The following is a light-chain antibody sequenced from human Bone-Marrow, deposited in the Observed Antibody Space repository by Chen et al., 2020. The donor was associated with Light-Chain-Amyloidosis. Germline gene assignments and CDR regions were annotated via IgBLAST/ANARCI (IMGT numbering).Light chain of an antibody. Sequence: QSALTQPRSVSGSPGPSGTISCTGTSCDVGGYNYVSWYQQNPGKGPKLMSYDVSKRPSGVPDRFSGAKSGNTASLTISGLQGADEADYYCYSYAGSSWVFGGGTKLTVL. V-gene: IGLV2-11*01. J-gene: IGLJ3*02. CDR3: YSYAGSSWV. CDR1: SCDVGGYNY. CDR2: DVS.